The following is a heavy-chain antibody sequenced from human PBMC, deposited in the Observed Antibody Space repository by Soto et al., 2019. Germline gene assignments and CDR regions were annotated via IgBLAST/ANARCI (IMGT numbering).Heavy chain of an antibody. Sequence: ETQSHTCTVSGGYVISDNVYWSRKRQPPGRGLEWIGYIYYTGSTSYNPSLKSRVTISIDTSRNQFSLKLSSVTAADTAVYYCAREFSNSPEAFDSWGQGSLVTVSS. CDR2: IYYTGST. CDR1: GGYVISDNVY. D-gene: IGHD6-6*01. J-gene: IGHJ4*02. V-gene: IGHV4-61*01. CDR3: AREFSNSPEAFDS.